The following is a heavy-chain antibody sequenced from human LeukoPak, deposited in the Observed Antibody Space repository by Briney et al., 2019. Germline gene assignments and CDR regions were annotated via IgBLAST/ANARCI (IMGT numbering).Heavy chain of an antibody. J-gene: IGHJ4*02. V-gene: IGHV1-3*01. CDR3: ARSARSEAADY. CDR1: GYTFIKYT. Sequence: ASVKVSCKASGYTFIKYTMHWVRQAPGRGLELMGWINAGNRNTKYSQKFQGRVTITRDTSATIAYMELSSLRSEDTAVYYCARSARSEAADYWGQGTLVTVSS. CDR2: INAGNRNT.